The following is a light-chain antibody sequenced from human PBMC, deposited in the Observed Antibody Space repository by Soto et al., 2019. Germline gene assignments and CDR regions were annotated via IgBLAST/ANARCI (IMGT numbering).Light chain of an antibody. CDR3: AAWDDSLRGWV. Sequence: QSVLTQPPSASGTPGQRVTISCSESSSSIGSTYIYCYQQLPGTAPKLLIYRDSQRPSGVPDRFSGSKSGTSASLAISGLRSEDEAEYYCAAWDDSLRGWVFGGGTKLTVL. V-gene: IGLV1-47*01. CDR1: SSSIGSTY. CDR2: RDS. J-gene: IGLJ3*02.